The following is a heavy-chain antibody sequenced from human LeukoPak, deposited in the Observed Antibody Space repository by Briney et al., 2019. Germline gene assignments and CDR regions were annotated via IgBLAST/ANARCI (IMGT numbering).Heavy chain of an antibody. Sequence: SGGSLRLSCAASGFTFSSYEMNWVRQAPGKGLEWVSYISSSGSTRYYADSVKGRFTISRDNAKNSLYLQMNSLRAEDTAVYYCARVQTTVTTLVYWGQGTLVTVSS. D-gene: IGHD4-17*01. CDR2: ISSSGSTR. J-gene: IGHJ4*02. CDR3: ARVQTTVTTLVY. V-gene: IGHV3-48*03. CDR1: GFTFSSYE.